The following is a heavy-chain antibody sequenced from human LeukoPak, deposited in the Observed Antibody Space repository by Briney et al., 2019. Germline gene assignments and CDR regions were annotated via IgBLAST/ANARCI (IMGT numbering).Heavy chain of an antibody. D-gene: IGHD2/OR15-2a*01. CDR1: AVTFGDFA. CDR2: VRTKTHGGAP. Sequence: GGSLRLSRKGSAVTFGDFAVTWFRQAPGKRLEWVGFVRTKTHGGAPETAASVKGRFNVSRDDSEGIAYLQMTSLRAEDTAMYYCARVNFREYRGYTWFEPWGQGTLVTVSS. CDR3: ARVNFREYRGYTWFEP. J-gene: IGHJ5*02. V-gene: IGHV3-49*03.